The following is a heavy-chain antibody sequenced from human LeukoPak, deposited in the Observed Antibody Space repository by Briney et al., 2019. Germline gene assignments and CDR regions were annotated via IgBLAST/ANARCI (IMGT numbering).Heavy chain of an antibody. Sequence: GGSLRLSCAASGFTFSSYSMNWVRQAPGKGLEWVSSISSSSSYIYYADSVKGRFTISRDNAKNSLYLQMNSLRAEDTAVYYCARQHIVVVTAMFDYWGQGTLVTVSS. V-gene: IGHV3-21*01. CDR3: ARQHIVVVTAMFDY. J-gene: IGHJ4*02. CDR1: GFTFSSYS. D-gene: IGHD2-21*02. CDR2: ISSSSSYI.